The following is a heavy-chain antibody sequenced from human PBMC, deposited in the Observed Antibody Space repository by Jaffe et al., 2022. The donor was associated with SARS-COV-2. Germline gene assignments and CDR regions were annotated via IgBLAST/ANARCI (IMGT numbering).Heavy chain of an antibody. CDR3: ARGSTSWHYYYGMDV. V-gene: IGHV4-59*01. D-gene: IGHD2-2*01. J-gene: IGHJ6*02. CDR2: IYYSGST. Sequence: QVQLQESGPGLVKPSETLSLTCTVSGGSISSYYWSWIRQPPGKGLEWIGYIYYSGSTNYNPSLKSRVTISVDTSKNQFSLKLSSVTAADTAVYYCARGSTSWHYYYGMDVWGQGTTVTVSS. CDR1: GGSISSYY.